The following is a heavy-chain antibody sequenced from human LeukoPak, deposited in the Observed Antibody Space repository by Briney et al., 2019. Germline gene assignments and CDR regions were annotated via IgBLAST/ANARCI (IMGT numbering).Heavy chain of an antibody. CDR2: IYYSGST. V-gene: IGHV4-39*01. D-gene: IGHD2-8*02. Sequence: SETLSLTCTVSGGSISSSSYYWGWIRQPPGKGLEWIGSIYYSGSTYYNPSLKSRVTISVDTSKNQFSLKLSSVTAADTAVYYCARQHSTGDHYGMDVWGQGATVTVSS. CDR3: ARQHSTGDHYGMDV. J-gene: IGHJ6*02. CDR1: GGSISSSSYY.